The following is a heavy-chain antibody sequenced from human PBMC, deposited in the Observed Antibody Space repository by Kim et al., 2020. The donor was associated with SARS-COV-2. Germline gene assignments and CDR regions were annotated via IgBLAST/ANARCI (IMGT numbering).Heavy chain of an antibody. V-gene: IGHV3-30*01. Sequence: DYVKGRFTISRDNSKNTLYLLMNSLRAEDTAVYYCARAGVFNNWNYPFDYWGQGTLVTVSS. J-gene: IGHJ4*02. D-gene: IGHD1-7*01. CDR3: ARAGVFNNWNYPFDY.